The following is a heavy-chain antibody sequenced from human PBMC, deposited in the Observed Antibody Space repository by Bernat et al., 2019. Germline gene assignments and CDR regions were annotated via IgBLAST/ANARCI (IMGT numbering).Heavy chain of an antibody. D-gene: IGHD6-19*01. CDR1: GFTFSSYE. CDR3: ARLTYSGGWYDNYFDY. V-gene: IGHV3-48*03. J-gene: IGHJ4*02. Sequence: EVQLVESGGGLVQPGGSLRLSCAASGFTFSSYEMNWVRQAPGKGLEWVLYISSSGSTIYYADSVKGRFTISGDNAKNSLYLQMNSLRAEDTAVYYCARLTYSGGWYDNYFDYWGQGTLVTVSS. CDR2: ISSSGSTI.